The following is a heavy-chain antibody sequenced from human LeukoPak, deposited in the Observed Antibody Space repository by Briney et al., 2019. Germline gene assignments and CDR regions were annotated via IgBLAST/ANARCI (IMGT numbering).Heavy chain of an antibody. Sequence: ASVKVSCKASGYTFTGYYMHWVRRAPGQGLEWMGRINPNSGGTNYAQKFQGRVTMTRDTSISTAYMELSRLRSDDTAVYYCARDHYYDSSGYLVDYWGQGTLVTVSS. V-gene: IGHV1-2*06. CDR1: GYTFTGYY. J-gene: IGHJ4*02. CDR2: INPNSGGT. CDR3: ARDHYYDSSGYLVDY. D-gene: IGHD3-22*01.